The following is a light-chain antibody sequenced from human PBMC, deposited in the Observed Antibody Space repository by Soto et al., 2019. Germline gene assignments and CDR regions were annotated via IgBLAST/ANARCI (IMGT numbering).Light chain of an antibody. V-gene: IGLV2-14*01. CDR3: SSYTSSSTPVV. CDR2: DVS. CDR1: SSDVGGYNY. J-gene: IGLJ2*01. Sequence: QSALTQPASVSGSPGQSITISCTGTSSDVGGYNYVSWYQQHPDKAPKLMIYDVSNRPPGVPNRFSGSKSGNTASLTSSGRQAEDEADYYCSSYTSSSTPVVFGGGTKLTVL.